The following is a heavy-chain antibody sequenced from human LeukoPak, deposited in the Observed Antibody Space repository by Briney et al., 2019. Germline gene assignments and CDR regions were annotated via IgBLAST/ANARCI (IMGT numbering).Heavy chain of an antibody. D-gene: IGHD2-2*01. V-gene: IGHV3-21*01. CDR3: ASPVVVPAAIYHDAFDI. CDR2: ISSSSSYI. CDR1: GFTLSSYW. Sequence: GGSLRLSCAASGFTLSSYWMHWVRQAPGKGLEWVSSISSSSSYIYYADSVKGRFTISRDNAKNSLYLQMNSLRAEDTAVYYCASPVVVPAAIYHDAFDIWGQGTMVTVSS. J-gene: IGHJ3*02.